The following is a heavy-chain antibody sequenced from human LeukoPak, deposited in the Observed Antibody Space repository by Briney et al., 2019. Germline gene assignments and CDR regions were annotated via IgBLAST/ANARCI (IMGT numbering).Heavy chain of an antibody. V-gene: IGHV3-74*01. D-gene: IGHD3-22*01. Sequence: GGSLRLSCAASGFTFSSYWMHWVRQAPGKGLVWVSRINTDGSSTNYADSVKGRFTISRDNAKNTLYLQMNSLRAEDTAVYYCARQYYHDSSGYPFDYWGQGTLVTVSS. CDR2: INTDGSST. CDR1: GFTFSSYW. J-gene: IGHJ4*02. CDR3: ARQYYHDSSGYPFDY.